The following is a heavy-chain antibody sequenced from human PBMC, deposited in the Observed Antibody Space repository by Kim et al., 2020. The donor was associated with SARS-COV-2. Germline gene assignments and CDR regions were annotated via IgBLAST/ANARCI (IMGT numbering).Heavy chain of an antibody. CDR2: IYPGDSDT. D-gene: IGHD6-6*01. Sequence: GESLKISCKGSGYSFTSYWIGWVRQMPGKGLEWMGIIYPGDSDTRYSPSFQGQVTISVDKSTSTAFLQWSSLKASDSAMYYCARLYSSSSTDNWGQGTLVTVSS. J-gene: IGHJ4*02. V-gene: IGHV5-51*01. CDR3: ARLYSSSSTDN. CDR1: GYSFTSYW.